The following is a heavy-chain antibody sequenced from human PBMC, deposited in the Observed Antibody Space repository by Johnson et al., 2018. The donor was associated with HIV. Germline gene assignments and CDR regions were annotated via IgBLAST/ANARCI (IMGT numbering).Heavy chain of an antibody. CDR3: AHSSSWSYDAFDI. J-gene: IGHJ3*02. V-gene: IGHV3-7*01. CDR1: GFTFSSYW. D-gene: IGHD6-13*01. Sequence: VQLVESGGGLVQPGGSLRLSCAASGFTFSSYWMSWVRQAPGRGLEWVANIKQDGSEKYYVDSVKGRFTISRDNAKNSLYLQMNSLSAEDTAVYYCAHSSSWSYDAFDIWGQGTMVTVSS. CDR2: IKQDGSEK.